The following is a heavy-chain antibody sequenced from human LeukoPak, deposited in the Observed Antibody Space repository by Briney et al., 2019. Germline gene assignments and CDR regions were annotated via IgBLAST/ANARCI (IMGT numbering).Heavy chain of an antibody. V-gene: IGHV3-7*01. CDR2: IKQDGSEK. D-gene: IGHD5-18*01. J-gene: IGHJ3*02. Sequence: GGSLRLSCAASGFTFSSYWMSWVRQAPGKGLEWVANIKQDGSEKYYVDSVKGRFTISRDNAKNSLYLQMDSLRAEDTAVYYCASEWLLNAFDIWGQGTMVTVPS. CDR1: GFTFSSYW. CDR3: ASEWLLNAFDI.